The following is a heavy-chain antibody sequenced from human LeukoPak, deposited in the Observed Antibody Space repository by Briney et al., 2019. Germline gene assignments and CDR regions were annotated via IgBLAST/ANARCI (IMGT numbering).Heavy chain of an antibody. V-gene: IGHV1-2*06. Sequence: GASVKVSCKASGYTFTGYYMHWVRQAPGQGLEWMGRINPNSGGTNHAQKFQGRVTMTRDTSISTAYMELSRLRSDDTAVYYCARAPHYYDSSGYYYVSDDWFDYWGQGTLVTVSS. CDR3: ARAPHYYDSSGYYYVSDDWFDY. CDR2: INPNSGGT. CDR1: GYTFTGYY. D-gene: IGHD3-22*01. J-gene: IGHJ4*02.